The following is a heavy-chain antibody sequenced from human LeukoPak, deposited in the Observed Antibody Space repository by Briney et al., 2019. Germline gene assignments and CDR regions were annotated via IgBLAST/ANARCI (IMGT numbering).Heavy chain of an antibody. J-gene: IGHJ4*02. CDR3: AKDRIAAAGVYYFDY. Sequence: GGSLRLSCAASGFTFSSYGMHWVRQAPGKGLEWVAVISYDGSNKYSADSVKGRFTISRDNSKNTLYLQMNSLRAEDTAVYYCAKDRIAAAGVYYFDYWGQGTLVTVSS. CDR1: GFTFSSYG. CDR2: ISYDGSNK. V-gene: IGHV3-30*18. D-gene: IGHD6-13*01.